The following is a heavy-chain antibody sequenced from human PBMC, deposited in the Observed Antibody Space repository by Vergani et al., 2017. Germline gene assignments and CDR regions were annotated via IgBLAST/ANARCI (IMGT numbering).Heavy chain of an antibody. CDR2: INTNTGNP. CDR3: ARDSRYCSSTSCYVGRDWFDP. CDR1: GYTFTSYA. Sequence: QVQLVQSGSALKTPGASVKVSCKASGYTFTSYAMNWVRQAPGQGLEWMGWINTNTGNPTYAQGFTGRFVFSLDTSVSTAYLQISSLKAEDTAVYYCARDSRYCSSTSCYVGRDWFDPWGQGTLVTVSS. D-gene: IGHD2-2*01. V-gene: IGHV7-4-1*02. J-gene: IGHJ5*02.